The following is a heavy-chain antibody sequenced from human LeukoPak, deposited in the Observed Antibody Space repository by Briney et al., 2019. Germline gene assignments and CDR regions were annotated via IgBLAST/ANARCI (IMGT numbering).Heavy chain of an antibody. CDR2: IKPHGSEK. CDR1: GFTFSNYW. J-gene: IGHJ4*02. CDR3: VRARVDY. Sequence: PGGSLRLSWSAAGFTFSNYWMTWVRQAPGKGLEWVANIKPHGSEKYDVDSLKGRFTISRDNAKNSLYLQMNSLRDEDTAVYFCVRARVDYWGQGTLVTVSS. V-gene: IGHV3-7*04.